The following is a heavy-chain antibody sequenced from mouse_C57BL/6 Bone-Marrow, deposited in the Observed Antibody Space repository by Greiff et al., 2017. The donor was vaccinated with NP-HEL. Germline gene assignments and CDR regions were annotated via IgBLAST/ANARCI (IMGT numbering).Heavy chain of an antibody. CDR1: GYAFTNYL. CDR3: ARHGKGGY. CDR2: INPGSGGT. V-gene: IGHV1-54*01. Sequence: QVQLKESGAELVRPGTSVKVSCKASGYAFTNYLIEWVKQRPGQGLEWIGVINPGSGGTNYNEKFKGKATLTADKSSSTAYMQLSSLTSEDSAVYFCARHGKGGYWGQGTTLTVSS. D-gene: IGHD2-1*01. J-gene: IGHJ2*01.